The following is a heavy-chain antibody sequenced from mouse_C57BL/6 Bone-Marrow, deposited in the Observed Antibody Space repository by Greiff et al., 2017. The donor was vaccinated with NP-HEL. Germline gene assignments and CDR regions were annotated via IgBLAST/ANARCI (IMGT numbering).Heavy chain of an antibody. CDR2: IHPNSGST. J-gene: IGHJ2*01. CDR3: PPPSTVVSTGYYFDS. CDR1: GYTFTSYW. V-gene: IGHV1-64*01. Sequence: QVQLQQPGAELVKPGASVKLSCKASGYTFTSYWMHWVKQRPGQGLEWIGMIHPNSGSTNYNEKFKSKATLTVDKSSSTAYMQLSSLTSEDSTVYYCPPPSTVVSTGYYFDSCRQGTTLTVSS. D-gene: IGHD1-1*01.